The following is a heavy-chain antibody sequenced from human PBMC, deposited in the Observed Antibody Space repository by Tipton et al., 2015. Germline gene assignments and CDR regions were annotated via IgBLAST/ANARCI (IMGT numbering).Heavy chain of an antibody. CDR1: SGSIISSSYY. D-gene: IGHD5-24*01. Sequence: LRLSCTVSSGSIISSSYYWSWIRQPPGKGLEWIGNIYHSGSTYYNPSLKSRVTISVDTSKNQFSLKLSSVTAADTAVYYCARDKERWLQYWAFDIWGQGTMVTVSS. CDR3: ARDKERWLQYWAFDI. CDR2: IYHSGST. J-gene: IGHJ3*02. V-gene: IGHV4-39*07.